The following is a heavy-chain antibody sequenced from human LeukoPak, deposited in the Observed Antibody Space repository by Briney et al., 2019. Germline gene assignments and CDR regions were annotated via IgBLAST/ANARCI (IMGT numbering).Heavy chain of an antibody. V-gene: IGHV3-21*01. CDR3: ARFRPRTYYYDSSGQGTFDY. CDR1: GFTFSSYS. CDR2: VSSSSSYI. J-gene: IGHJ4*02. D-gene: IGHD3-22*01. Sequence: GGSLRLSCAASGFTFSSYSMNWVRQAPGKGLEWVSSVSSSSSYIYYADSVKGRFTISRDNAKNSLYLQMNSLRAEDTAVYYCARFRPRTYYYDSSGQGTFDYWGQGTLVTVSS.